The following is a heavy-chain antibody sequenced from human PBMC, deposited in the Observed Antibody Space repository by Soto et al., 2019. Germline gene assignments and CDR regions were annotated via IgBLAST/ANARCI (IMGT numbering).Heavy chain of an antibody. D-gene: IGHD3-10*01. Sequence: QVQLVQSGAEVKKPGASVKVSCKASGYTFTSYAMHWVRQAPGQRLEWMGWINAGNGNTKYSQKFQGRVTITRDTSASTAYMELSSLRSEDTAVYYCARDPIWFGELVDYWGQGTLVTVSS. J-gene: IGHJ4*02. V-gene: IGHV1-3*01. CDR3: ARDPIWFGELVDY. CDR2: INAGNGNT. CDR1: GYTFTSYA.